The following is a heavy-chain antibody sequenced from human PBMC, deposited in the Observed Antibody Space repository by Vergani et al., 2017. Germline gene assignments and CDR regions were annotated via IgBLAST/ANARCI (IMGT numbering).Heavy chain of an antibody. V-gene: IGHV1-69*02. Sequence: QVQLVQSGAEVKKPGSSVKVSCKASGGTFSSYTISWVRQAPGQGLEWMGRIIPILGIANYAQKFQGRVTITADKSTSTAYMELSSLRSEDTAVNYCARGVSGEYYYYYYMDVWGKGTTVTVSS. D-gene: IGHD3-10*01. CDR2: IIPILGIA. J-gene: IGHJ6*03. CDR3: ARGVSGEYYYYYYMDV. CDR1: GGTFSSYT.